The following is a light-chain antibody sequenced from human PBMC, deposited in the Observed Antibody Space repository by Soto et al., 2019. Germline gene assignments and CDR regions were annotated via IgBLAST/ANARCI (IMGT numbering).Light chain of an antibody. CDR3: QHYHNWPPIT. J-gene: IGKJ5*01. Sequence: EIVMTQSPATLSVSPGERATLSCRASQSVSSNLAWYQQKPGQAPRLLIYRASTRATGIPARFSGSGSGTEFTLTISSLQSEDCAVYYCQHYHNWPPITFGQGTRLEIK. CDR1: QSVSSN. V-gene: IGKV3-15*01. CDR2: RAS.